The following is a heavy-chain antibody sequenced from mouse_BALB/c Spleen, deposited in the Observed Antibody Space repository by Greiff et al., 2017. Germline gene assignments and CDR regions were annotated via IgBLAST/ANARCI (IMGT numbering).Heavy chain of an antibody. CDR2: ISSGSSTI. Sequence: EVQLVESGGGLVQPGGSRKLSCAASGFTFSSFGMHWVRQAPEKGLEWVAYISSGSSTIYYADTVKGRFTISRDNPKNTLFLQMTSLRSEDTAMYYCARLGYGNYNAMDYWGQGTSVTVSS. CDR3: ARLGYGNYNAMDY. D-gene: IGHD2-10*02. V-gene: IGHV5-17*02. J-gene: IGHJ4*01. CDR1: GFTFSSFG.